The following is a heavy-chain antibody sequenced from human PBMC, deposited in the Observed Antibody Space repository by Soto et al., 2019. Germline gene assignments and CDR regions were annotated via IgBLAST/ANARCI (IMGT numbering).Heavy chain of an antibody. J-gene: IGHJ4*02. CDR2: VSPNNRNT. Sequence: VQLVQSGVELKKPGASGRVSCKASGYTFTNYGITWVRQAPGKDLEGLGWVSPNNRNTPDAPKLHGRVTMTKTTNTNTAYLDLRSMRSDDTAVYYCARVQSSGYDYWGQGTLVTVSS. CDR1: GYTFTNYG. V-gene: IGHV1-18*04. CDR3: ARVQSSGYDY. D-gene: IGHD5-12*01.